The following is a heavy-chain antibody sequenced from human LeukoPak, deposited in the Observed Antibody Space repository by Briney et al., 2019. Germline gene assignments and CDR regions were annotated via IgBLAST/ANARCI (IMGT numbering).Heavy chain of an antibody. CDR3: ANSLARGTYNWFDP. J-gene: IGHJ5*02. CDR2: ISGSGGST. CDR1: GFTCSSYA. Sequence: GGSLRLXCAASGFTCSSYAMSWVRLAPGKGLESVSAISGSGGSTYYADSVKGRFTISRDNSKNTLYLQMNSLRAEDTAVYYCANSLARGTYNWFDPWGQGTLVTVSS. V-gene: IGHV3-23*01.